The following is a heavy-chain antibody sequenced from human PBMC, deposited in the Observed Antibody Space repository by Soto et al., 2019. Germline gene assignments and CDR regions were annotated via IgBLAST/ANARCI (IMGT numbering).Heavy chain of an antibody. CDR3: ARVPPHFSKTYDY. Sequence: PSETLSLTCAVYGGSLSGDYWSWIRQPPGKGLEWIGEISLGGSTNYNPSLKSRVTISIDASKNQFSLQLTSVTAADTAVYYCARVPPHFSKTYDYWGQGALVTVS. D-gene: IGHD3-3*02. CDR1: GGSLSGDY. CDR2: ISLGGST. J-gene: IGHJ4*02. V-gene: IGHV4-34*01.